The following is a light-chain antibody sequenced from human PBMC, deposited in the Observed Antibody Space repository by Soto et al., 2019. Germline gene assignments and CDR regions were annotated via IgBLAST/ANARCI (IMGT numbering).Light chain of an antibody. CDR2: DAS. Sequence: AAKLTQSPSSLSASVGERVTISCRASQGIGGALAWYQQKPGKAPKVLIYDASSLKSGVPSRFSGSGSGTDFTLAISSLQPEDSATYYCLQDINYPWTFGQGTKVDI. V-gene: IGKV1D-13*01. J-gene: IGKJ1*01. CDR3: LQDINYPWT. CDR1: QGIGGA.